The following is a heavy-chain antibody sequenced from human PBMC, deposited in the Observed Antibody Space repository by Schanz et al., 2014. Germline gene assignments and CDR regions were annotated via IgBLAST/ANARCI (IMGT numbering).Heavy chain of an antibody. D-gene: IGHD2-15*01. V-gene: IGHV1-18*01. Sequence: QVQVVQSGAEVKKPGASVKVSCKASGYTFSSYGITWVRQAPGQGLEWMGWINGYNGHTLYAQKFQGRVTMTTDTSTSTSYMELTSLRFDDTAVYYCARDPTVTPRHERHFDYWGQGTLVTVSS. CDR2: INGYNGHT. CDR1: GYTFSSYG. CDR3: ARDPTVTPRHERHFDY. J-gene: IGHJ4*02.